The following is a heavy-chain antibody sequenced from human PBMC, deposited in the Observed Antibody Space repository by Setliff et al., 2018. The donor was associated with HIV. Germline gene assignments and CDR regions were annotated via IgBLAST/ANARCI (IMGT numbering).Heavy chain of an antibody. J-gene: IGHJ4*02. CDR3: ARGGGFWSGQLDY. Sequence: LSLTCAVYGGSLSDDYWSWIRQPPGKGLEWIGEINHRGLSNFNPSLKSRVSISVDTPRNQFSLKLTSVTAADTAVYYCARGGGFWSGQLDYWGQGTLVTVSS. CDR1: GGSLSDDY. D-gene: IGHD3-3*01. CDR2: INHRGLS. V-gene: IGHV4-34*01.